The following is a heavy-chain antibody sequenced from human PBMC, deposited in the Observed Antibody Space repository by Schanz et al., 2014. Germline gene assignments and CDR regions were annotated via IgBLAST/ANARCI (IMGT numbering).Heavy chain of an antibody. CDR3: ARFLARYQYYGVDV. Sequence: QVHLVESGGGLVKPGGSLRLSCAASGFTFSDYYMSWIRQAPGQGLEWVSTISGSGGDTYPADSVKGRFSISRDNGETSVYLQINSLRVEDTAVYYCARFLARYQYYGVDVWGQGPTVIVSS. CDR2: ISGSGGDT. D-gene: IGHD3-3*01. V-gene: IGHV3-11*05. J-gene: IGHJ6*02. CDR1: GFTFSDYY.